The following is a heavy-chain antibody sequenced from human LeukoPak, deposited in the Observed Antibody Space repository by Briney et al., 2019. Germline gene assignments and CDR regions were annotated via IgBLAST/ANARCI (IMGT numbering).Heavy chain of an antibody. CDR3: ARGEGIATAGALEY. CDR1: GDSITSYY. CDR2: IYHSGNT. D-gene: IGHD6-13*01. Sequence: PSETLSLTCSVSGDSITSYYWSWIRQPPGKGLEWIGFIYHSGNTNYNPSLTARVTMSVDTSKAQISLGLSAVTAADTAVYYCARGEGIATAGALEYWGQGILVTVAS. J-gene: IGHJ4*02. V-gene: IGHV4-59*01.